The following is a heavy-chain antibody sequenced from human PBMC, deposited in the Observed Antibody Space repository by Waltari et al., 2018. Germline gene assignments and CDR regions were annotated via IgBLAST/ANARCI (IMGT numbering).Heavy chain of an antibody. CDR3: ARVPLSMIVTYYFDY. CDR1: GFTFSSYE. D-gene: IGHD3-22*01. V-gene: IGHV3-48*03. Sequence: EVQLVESGGGLVQPGGSLRLSCAASGFTFSSYEMNWVRQAPGKGLEWVSYISSSGSTIYYADSVKGRFTISRDNAKNSLYLQMNSLRAEDTAVYYCARVPLSMIVTYYFDYWGQGTLVTVSS. CDR2: ISSSGSTI. J-gene: IGHJ4*02.